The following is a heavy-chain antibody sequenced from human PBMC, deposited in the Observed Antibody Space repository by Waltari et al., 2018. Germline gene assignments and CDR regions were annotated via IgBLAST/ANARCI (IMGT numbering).Heavy chain of an antibody. CDR1: GFTFDDYA. V-gene: IGHV3-9*01. CDR2: ISWNSGSI. Sequence: EVQLVESGGGLVQPGRSLRLSCAASGFTFDDYAMHWVRQAPGKGLEWVSGISWNSGSIGYADSVKGRFTISRDNAKNSLYLQMNSLRAEDTALYYCARSHSGRLYYFDYWGQGTLVTVSS. J-gene: IGHJ4*02. D-gene: IGHD3-16*01. CDR3: ARSHSGRLYYFDY.